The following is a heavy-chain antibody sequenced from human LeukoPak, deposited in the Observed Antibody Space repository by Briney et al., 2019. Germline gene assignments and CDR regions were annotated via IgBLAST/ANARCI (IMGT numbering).Heavy chain of an antibody. V-gene: IGHV1-69*13. CDR3: ATRGYSYGSFDY. CDR2: IIPIFGTA. Sequence: ASVKVSCKASGFTFTSSAVQWVRQAPGQGLEWMGGIIPIFGTANYAQKFQGRVTITADESTSTAYMELSSLRSEDTAVYYCATRGYSYGSFDYWGQGTLVTVSS. CDR1: GFTFTSSA. D-gene: IGHD5-18*01. J-gene: IGHJ4*02.